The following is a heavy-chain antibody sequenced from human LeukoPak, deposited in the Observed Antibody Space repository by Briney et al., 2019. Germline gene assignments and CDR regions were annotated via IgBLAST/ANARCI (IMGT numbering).Heavy chain of an antibody. V-gene: IGHV4-34*01. CDR2: INHSGST. J-gene: IGHJ6*03. CDR3: ARRIYQLPYYYMDV. CDR1: GGSFSGYY. Sequence: PSETLSLTCAVYGGSFSGYYWSWIRQPPGKGLEWIGEINHSGSTNYNPSLKSRVTISVDTSKNQFSLKLSSVTAADTAVYYCARRIYQLPYYYMDVWGKGTTVTVSS. D-gene: IGHD2-2*01.